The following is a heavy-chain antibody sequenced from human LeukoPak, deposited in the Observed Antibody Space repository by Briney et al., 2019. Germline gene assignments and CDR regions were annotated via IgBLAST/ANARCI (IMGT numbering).Heavy chain of an antibody. Sequence: GGSLRLSCAASGFTVSSNYMSWVRQAPGKGLEWISVIYAGGSTNYADSVKGRFTISRDNSKNTLYLQMTSLRAEDTAVYYCARGLNSLLDYWGQGTLVTVSS. CDR1: GFTVSSNY. V-gene: IGHV3-53*01. D-gene: IGHD3-16*02. CDR3: ARGLNSLLDY. CDR2: IYAGGST. J-gene: IGHJ4*02.